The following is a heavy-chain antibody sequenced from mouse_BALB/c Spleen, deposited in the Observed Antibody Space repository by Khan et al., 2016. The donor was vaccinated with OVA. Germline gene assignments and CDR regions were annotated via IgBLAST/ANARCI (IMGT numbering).Heavy chain of an antibody. D-gene: IGHD1-1*01. J-gene: IGHJ1*01. CDR1: GYSFTSYN. CDR3: ARGEGYYCGSSFLWYFDV. CDR2: IYPGNGDT. Sequence: QVQLQQSGAELVKPGASVKMSCKASGYSFTSYNMHWVKQTPGQGLEWIGAIYPGNGDTSYNQKFKGKATLTADKSSSTAYMQLSSLTSEDSAVYYCARGEGYYCGSSFLWYFDVWGAGTTVTVSS. V-gene: IGHV1-12*01.